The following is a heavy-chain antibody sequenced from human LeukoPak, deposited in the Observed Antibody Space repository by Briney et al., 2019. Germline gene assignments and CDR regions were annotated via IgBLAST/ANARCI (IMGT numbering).Heavy chain of an antibody. CDR1: GFTFNNYG. V-gene: IGHV3-7*03. CDR3: ARDRVGFEFDP. CDR2: IKQDGSEK. J-gene: IGHJ5*02. Sequence: PGGSLRLSCAASGFTFNNYGMHWVRQAPGKGLEWVANIKQDGSEKYYVDSVKGRFTISRGNAKNSLYLQMNSLRAEDTAVYYCARDRVGFEFDPWGQGTLVTVSS. D-gene: IGHD1-26*01.